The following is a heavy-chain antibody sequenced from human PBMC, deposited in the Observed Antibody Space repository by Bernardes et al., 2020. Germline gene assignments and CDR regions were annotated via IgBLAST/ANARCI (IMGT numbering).Heavy chain of an antibody. CDR2: IYYSGST. CDR1: GGSISSYY. CDR3: ARWTIPY. Sequence: SETLSLTCTVSGGSISSYYWSWIRQPPGKGLEWIGYIYYSGSTNYNPSLKSRVTISVDTSKNQFSLKLSSVTAADTAVYYCARWTIPYWGQGTLVTVSS. V-gene: IGHV4-59*12. J-gene: IGHJ4*02.